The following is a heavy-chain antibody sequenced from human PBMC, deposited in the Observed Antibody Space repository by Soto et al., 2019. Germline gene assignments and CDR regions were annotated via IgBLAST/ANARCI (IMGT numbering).Heavy chain of an antibody. J-gene: IGHJ5*02. V-gene: IGHV3-7*01. CDR2: IKQDGSEK. D-gene: IGHD3-3*01. Sequence: PGGALRLSCAASGFTFSSYWMSWFRQVPGKGLEWVANIKQDGSEKYYVDSVKGRFTISRDNAKNSLYLQMNSLRAEDTAVYYCARMPYYDFWSGSNWFDPWGQGTLVTVSS. CDR1: GFTFSSYW. CDR3: ARMPYYDFWSGSNWFDP.